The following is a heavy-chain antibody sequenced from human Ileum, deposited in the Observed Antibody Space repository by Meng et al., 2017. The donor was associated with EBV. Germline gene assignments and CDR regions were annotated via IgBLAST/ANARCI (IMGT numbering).Heavy chain of an antibody. CDR2: IYNSDTT. CDR1: GYFVNSGGIY. CDR3: ARDLYNHSSAGFDY. Sequence: QVQLQESGPRVVKPAATVNLPCTVSGYFVNSGGIYWRRMPQAPGKGLVWIGFIYNSDTTNYNPSLKGRINMSVDTSKTQYFLHLTPVTAANAVVYYWARDLYNHSSAGFDYWGQGTLVTVSS. V-gene: IGHV4-61*08. J-gene: IGHJ4*02. D-gene: IGHD1-14*01.